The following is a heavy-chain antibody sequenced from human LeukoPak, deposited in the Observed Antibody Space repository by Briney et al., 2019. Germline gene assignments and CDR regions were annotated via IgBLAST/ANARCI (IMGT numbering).Heavy chain of an antibody. CDR1: GVSISSSNSY. CDR3: AREVGGYSYGYRPTELYWYFDL. Sequence: SETLSLTCTVSGVSISSSNSYWGWIRQPPGKGLEWIGSINYRGNTYYNASLKSQVSISIDTSKNQFSLKLSSVTAADTAVYYCAREVGGYSYGYRPTELYWYFDLWGRGTLVTVSS. CDR2: INYRGNT. D-gene: IGHD5-18*01. V-gene: IGHV4-39*02. J-gene: IGHJ2*01.